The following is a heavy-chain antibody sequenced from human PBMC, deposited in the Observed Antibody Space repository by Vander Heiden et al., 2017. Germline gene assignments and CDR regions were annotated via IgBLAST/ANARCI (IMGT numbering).Heavy chain of an antibody. CDR3: ARMGYCTNGVCYATY. J-gene: IGHJ4*02. V-gene: IGHV1-46*01. Sequence: QLQLVQSGAEVKKLAASVKVSFMASGYTVTSSYMPWVRQAPGQGLEWMGIVNPSGGSTSYAQKFQGRVTMTRDTSTSTVYMELSSLRSEDTAVYYCARMGYCTNGVCYATYWGQGTLVTVSS. D-gene: IGHD2-8*01. CDR2: VNPSGGST. CDR1: GYTVTSSY.